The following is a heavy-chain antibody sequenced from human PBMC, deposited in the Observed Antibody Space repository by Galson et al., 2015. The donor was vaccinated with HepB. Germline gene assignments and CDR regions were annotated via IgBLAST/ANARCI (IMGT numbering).Heavy chain of an antibody. Sequence: SLRLSCAASGFTFSGYGMNWVRQAPGKGLEWAAVISNDESNKYYADSVKGRFTISRDDSKNTLYLQMNSLRAEDTAVYYCAKGRGHCSSTTCSLDYWGQGTLVTVSS. CDR1: GFTFSGYG. CDR2: ISNDESNK. D-gene: IGHD2-2*01. J-gene: IGHJ4*02. CDR3: AKGRGHCSSTTCSLDY. V-gene: IGHV3-30*18.